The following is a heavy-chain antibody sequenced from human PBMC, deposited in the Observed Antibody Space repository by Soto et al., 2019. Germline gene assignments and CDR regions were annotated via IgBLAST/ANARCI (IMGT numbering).Heavy chain of an antibody. D-gene: IGHD3-3*01. CDR1: GGTHRSGSYY. CDR2: ISFTGST. Sequence: SETLPLTCTASGGTHRSGSYYWSWMRHPPGKSLQWIGRISFTGSTNYNPSLKSRLTISVDTSKNQFSLKLTSVTAADTAVYYCARAKDYDFWSGYLLGTWGQGTLVTVS. CDR3: ARAKDYDFWSGYLLGT. V-gene: IGHV4-61*01. J-gene: IGHJ5*02.